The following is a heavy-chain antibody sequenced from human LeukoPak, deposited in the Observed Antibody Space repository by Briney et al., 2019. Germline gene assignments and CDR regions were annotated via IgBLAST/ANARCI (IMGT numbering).Heavy chain of an antibody. CDR3: ATSSGSHDKYYYYYMDV. Sequence: HPGGSLRLSCAASGFTVSSNYMSWVRRAPGKGLEWVSVIYSGGSTYYADSVKGRFTISRDNSKNTLYLQMNSLRAEDTAVYYCATSSGSHDKYYYYYMDVWGKGTTVTVSS. CDR1: GFTVSSNY. CDR2: IYSGGST. D-gene: IGHD3-10*01. J-gene: IGHJ6*03. V-gene: IGHV3-66*02.